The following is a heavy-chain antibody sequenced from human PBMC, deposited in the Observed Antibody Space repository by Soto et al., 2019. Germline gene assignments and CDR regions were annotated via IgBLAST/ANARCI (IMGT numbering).Heavy chain of an antibody. CDR1: GYTFTSYG. CDR3: ARGPRYRSTNTCLSGVTWFDT. D-gene: IGHD2-2*01. J-gene: IGHJ5*02. Sequence: ASVKVSCKASGYTFTSYGISWVRQAPGQGLEWMGWISSYNGNTNYAQKVQGRVTLTTDTSTSTTYMELRSLRSDDTAVYYCARGPRYRSTNTCLSGVTWFDTWGQGTLVTVSS. V-gene: IGHV1-18*04. CDR2: ISSYNGNT.